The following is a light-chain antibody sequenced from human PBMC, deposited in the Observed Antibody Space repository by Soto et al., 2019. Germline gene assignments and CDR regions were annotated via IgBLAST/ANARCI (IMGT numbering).Light chain of an antibody. Sequence: DNRMNQSPSTLSASVGDRVTITCRASQSISNWLAWYQQKPGKAPKLLIYKASSLESGVPSRFSGSGSGTEFTLTIRSLQPNDFGTYYCQQYNSSFAQGTKVDIK. CDR1: QSISNW. V-gene: IGKV1-5*03. J-gene: IGKJ2*01. CDR2: KAS. CDR3: QQYNSS.